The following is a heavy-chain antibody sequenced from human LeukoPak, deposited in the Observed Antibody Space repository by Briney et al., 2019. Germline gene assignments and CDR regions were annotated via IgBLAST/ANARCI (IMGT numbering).Heavy chain of an antibody. CDR3: ATGGNCGGDCYSAPDY. D-gene: IGHD2-21*02. Sequence: ASVKVSCKVSGYTLTELSMHWVRQAPGKGLEWMGGFDPEDGETIYAQKFQGRVTMTEDTSTDTAYMELSSLRSEDTAVYYCATGGNCGGDCYSAPDYWGQGTLVTVSS. V-gene: IGHV1-24*01. CDR2: FDPEDGET. CDR1: GYTLTELS. J-gene: IGHJ4*02.